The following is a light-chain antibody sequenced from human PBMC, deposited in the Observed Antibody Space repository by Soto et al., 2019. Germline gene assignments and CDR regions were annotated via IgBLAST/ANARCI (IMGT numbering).Light chain of an antibody. V-gene: IGKV3-15*01. J-gene: IGKJ4*01. CDR1: QGIGDA. CDR2: DTS. CDR3: QRYNNLPLT. Sequence: VLTQSPVTLSVSIRDGVTLSCTARQGIGDALAWYQHKPGQTPRLLIYDTSARATGVPARFSGIRSGPEFTLTINSLQSEDFAIYYCQRYNNLPLTFGGGKKVDIK.